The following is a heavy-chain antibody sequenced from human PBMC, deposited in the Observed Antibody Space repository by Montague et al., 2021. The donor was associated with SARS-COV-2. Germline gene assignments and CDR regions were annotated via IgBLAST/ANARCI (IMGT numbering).Heavy chain of an antibody. CDR3: ARDRPRIVGATDFDY. CDR2: ISSSGSTI. CDR1: GFTFSSYE. J-gene: IGHJ4*02. D-gene: IGHD1-26*01. V-gene: IGHV3-48*03. Sequence: RLSWSASGFTFSSYEMNWVRQAPGKGLEWVSYISSSGSTIYYADSVKGRFTISRDNAKNSLYLQMNSLRAEDTAVYYCARDRPRIVGATDFDYWGQGTLVTVSS.